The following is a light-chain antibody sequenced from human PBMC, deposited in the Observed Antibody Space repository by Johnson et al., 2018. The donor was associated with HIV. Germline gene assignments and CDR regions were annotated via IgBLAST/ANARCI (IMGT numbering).Light chain of an antibody. V-gene: IGLV1-51*01. CDR1: SSNIGNNY. Sequence: QSVLTQPPSVSAAPGQKVTISCSGSSSNIGNNYVSWYQQLPGTAPKLVIYDNNKRPSGIPDQFSGSKSGTSATLGITGLQTGDEADYYCGTWDSSLSAYVVGTGTKVTAL. CDR3: GTWDSSLSAYV. J-gene: IGLJ1*01. CDR2: DNN.